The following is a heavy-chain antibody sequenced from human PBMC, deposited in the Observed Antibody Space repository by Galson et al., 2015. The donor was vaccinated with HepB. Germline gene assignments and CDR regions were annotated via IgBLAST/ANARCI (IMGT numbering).Heavy chain of an antibody. V-gene: IGHV3-23*01. Sequence: SLRLSCAASGFTFSSYAMSWVRQAPGKGLEWVSAISGSGGSTYYADSVKGRFTISRDNSKNTLYLQMNSLRAEDTAVYYCAKGAYSSGWVPCDTEFDYWGQGTLVTVSS. D-gene: IGHD6-19*01. CDR1: GFTFSSYA. CDR2: ISGSGGST. CDR3: AKGAYSSGWVPCDTEFDY. J-gene: IGHJ4*02.